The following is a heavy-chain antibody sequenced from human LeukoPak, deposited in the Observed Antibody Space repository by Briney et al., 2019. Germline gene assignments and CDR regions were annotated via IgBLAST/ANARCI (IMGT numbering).Heavy chain of an antibody. V-gene: IGHV3-74*01. J-gene: IGHJ4*02. CDR3: ARAILRGVIHG. D-gene: IGHD3-10*01. Sequence: PGGTLRLSCAVSGFTFSSYCMHWVRDAPGKGLVWVSRINSDGSSTSYADSVKGRFTISRDNAKNTLYLQMNSLRAEDTAVYYCARAILRGVIHGWGQGTLVTVSS. CDR1: GFTFSSYC. CDR2: INSDGSST.